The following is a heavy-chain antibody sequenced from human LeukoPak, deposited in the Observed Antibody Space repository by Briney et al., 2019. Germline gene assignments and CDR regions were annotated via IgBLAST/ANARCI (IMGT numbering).Heavy chain of an antibody. D-gene: IGHD5-24*01. Sequence: GGSLRLSCVASGFVFNSYEMSWVRQAPGKGLEWLSYITGRGDTIYYADSVRGRFTLSRDNAKLSLFLQMNTLRTEDTALYYCARSLGPTKPFDFWGKGTPVTVSS. CDR2: ITGRGDTI. V-gene: IGHV3-48*03. CDR3: ARSLGPTKPFDF. CDR1: GFVFNSYE. J-gene: IGHJ4*02.